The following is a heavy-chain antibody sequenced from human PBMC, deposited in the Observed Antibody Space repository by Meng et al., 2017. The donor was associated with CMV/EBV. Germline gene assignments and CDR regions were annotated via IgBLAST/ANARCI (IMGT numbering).Heavy chain of an antibody. V-gene: IGHV3-30*02. CDR3: ANQYSSSWGGGYFDS. J-gene: IGHJ4*02. CDR2: IRYDGSNK. D-gene: IGHD6-13*01. Sequence: GGSLRLSCAASGFTFSSYGMHWVRQAPGKGLEWVAFIRYDGSNKYYADSVKGRFTISRDNSKNTLYLQMNSLRAEDTAVYYCANQYSSSWGGGYFDSWGQGTLVTVS. CDR1: GFTFSSYG.